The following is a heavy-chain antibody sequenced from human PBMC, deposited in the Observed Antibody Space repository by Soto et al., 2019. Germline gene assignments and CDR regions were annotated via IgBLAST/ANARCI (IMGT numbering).Heavy chain of an antibody. J-gene: IGHJ4*02. D-gene: IGHD4-17*01. V-gene: IGHV3-30*02. Sequence: GSLRLSCVASGFTFSNYGMHWARQAPGKGLEWVAYLQYDGTYIHYSDSVQGRFTISRDNSRNTLYLQMNSLRAEDTALYYCARNPRPTYGDYADYWGQGTLVTVSS. CDR3: ARNPRPTYGDYADY. CDR2: LQYDGTYI. CDR1: GFTFSNYG.